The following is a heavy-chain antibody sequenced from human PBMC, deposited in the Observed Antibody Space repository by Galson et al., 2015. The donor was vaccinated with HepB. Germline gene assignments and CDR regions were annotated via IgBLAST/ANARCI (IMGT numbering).Heavy chain of an antibody. Sequence: SLRLSCAASGFTFSDYYMSWIRQAPGEGLEWVSYISSSSSYTNYADSVKGRFTISRDNAKNSLYLQMNSLRAEDTAVYYCARDDSGDLPIDYWGQGTLVTVSS. V-gene: IGHV3-11*06. CDR2: ISSSSSYT. J-gene: IGHJ4*02. CDR3: ARDDSGDLPIDY. CDR1: GFTFSDYY. D-gene: IGHD4-17*01.